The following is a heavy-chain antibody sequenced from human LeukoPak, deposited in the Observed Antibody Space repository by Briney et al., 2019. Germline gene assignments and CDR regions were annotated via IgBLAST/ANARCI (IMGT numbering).Heavy chain of an antibody. J-gene: IGHJ4*02. CDR2: INPNSDDT. CDR3: ARDPSRGYYDSSGYLYYFDY. D-gene: IGHD3-22*01. V-gene: IGHV1-2*02. Sequence: GASVKVSCKASGYSFTGYYMHWVRQAPGQGLEWMGWINPNSDDTNYAQKFQGRVTMTRDTSISTAYMELRSLRSDDTAVYYCARDPSRGYYDSSGYLYYFDYWGQGTLVTVSS. CDR1: GYSFTGYY.